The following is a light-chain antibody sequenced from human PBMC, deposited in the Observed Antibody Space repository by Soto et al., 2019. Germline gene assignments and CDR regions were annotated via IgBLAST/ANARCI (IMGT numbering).Light chain of an antibody. CDR2: TTS. J-gene: IGKJ3*01. CDR1: QNIGSS. V-gene: IGKV1-17*03. Sequence: DIQMTQSPSAMSASVGDRVTITCRASQNIGSSLAWFQQKPGKVPKRLIHTTSTLESGVPSRFSGSGSVTEFTLTISSLQPEDFATYYCLQHYSYQRTLGPGTKVDIK. CDR3: LQHYSYQRT.